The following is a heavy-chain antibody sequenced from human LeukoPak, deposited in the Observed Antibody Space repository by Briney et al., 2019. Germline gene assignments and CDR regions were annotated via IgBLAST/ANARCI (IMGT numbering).Heavy chain of an antibody. CDR1: GGSISSYY. D-gene: IGHD6-13*01. CDR2: IYTSGST. J-gene: IGHJ5*02. V-gene: IGHV4-4*07. Sequence: PSETLSLTCTVSGGSISSYYWSWIRQPAGKGLGWIGRIYTSGSTNYNPSLKSRVTMSVDTSKNQFSLKLSSVTAADTAVYYCARGLSSSRYFGWFDPWGQGTLVTVSS. CDR3: ARGLSSSRYFGWFDP.